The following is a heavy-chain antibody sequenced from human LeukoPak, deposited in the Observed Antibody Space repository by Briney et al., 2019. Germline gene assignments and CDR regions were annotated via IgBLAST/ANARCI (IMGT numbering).Heavy chain of an antibody. Sequence: GGSLRLSCAASGYTFTSYAMHWVRQAPGQRLEWMGWINAGNGNTKYSQKFQGRVTITRDTSASTAYMELSSLRSEDTAVYYCARDPVWFAAAGTPFDYWGQGTLVTVSS. V-gene: IGHV1-3*01. CDR3: ARDPVWFAAAGTPFDY. J-gene: IGHJ4*02. CDR1: GYTFTSYA. D-gene: IGHD6-13*01. CDR2: INAGNGNT.